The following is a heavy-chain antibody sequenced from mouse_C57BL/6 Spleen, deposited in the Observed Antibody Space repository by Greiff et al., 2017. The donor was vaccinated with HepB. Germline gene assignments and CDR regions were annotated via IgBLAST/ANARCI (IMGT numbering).Heavy chain of an antibody. CDR2: IRSKSSNYAT. V-gene: IGHV10-3*01. Sequence: EVQRVESGGGLVQPKGSLKLSCAASGFTFNTYAMHWVRQAPGKGLEWVARIRSKSSNYATYYADSVKDRFTISRDDSQSMIYLQMNNLKTEDTAMYYCVRDPGWLLPFDYWGQGTTLTVSS. J-gene: IGHJ2*01. CDR1: GFTFNTYA. CDR3: VRDPGWLLPFDY. D-gene: IGHD2-3*01.